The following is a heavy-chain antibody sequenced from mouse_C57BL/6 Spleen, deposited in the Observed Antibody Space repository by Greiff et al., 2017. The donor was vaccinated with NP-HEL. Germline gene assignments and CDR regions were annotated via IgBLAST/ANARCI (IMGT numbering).Heavy chain of an antibody. J-gene: IGHJ1*03. Sequence: VQLQQSGAELVKPGASVKLSCKASGYTFTSYWMHWVKQRPGQGLEWIGMIHPNSGSTNYNVKFKSKATLTVDKSSSTAYMQLSSLTSEDSAVYYCARGGGSSYRYFDVWGTGTTVTVSS. CDR3: ARGGGSSYRYFDV. D-gene: IGHD1-1*01. CDR2: IHPNSGST. CDR1: GYTFTSYW. V-gene: IGHV1-64*01.